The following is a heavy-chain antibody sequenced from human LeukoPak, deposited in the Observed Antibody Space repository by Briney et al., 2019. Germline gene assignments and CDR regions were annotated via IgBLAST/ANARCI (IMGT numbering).Heavy chain of an antibody. D-gene: IGHD6-19*01. CDR2: IYHSGSP. CDR1: GGSISSNNW. J-gene: IGHJ6*02. V-gene: IGHV4-4*02. Sequence: SGTLSLTCAVSGGSISSNNWWGWVRQPPGKGLEWIGEIYHSGSPNYNPSLKSRVTISVDKSRNHFSLNLSSVTAADTAVYYCASPSGAGPLYYYYYYGMDVWGQGTTVTVSS. CDR3: ASPSGAGPLYYYYYYGMDV.